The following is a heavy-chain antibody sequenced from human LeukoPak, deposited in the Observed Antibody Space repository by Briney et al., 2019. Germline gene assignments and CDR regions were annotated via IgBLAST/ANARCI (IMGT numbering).Heavy chain of an antibody. CDR3: AKTTYSNYAGSDY. CDR2: IRYDGSNK. D-gene: IGHD4-11*01. V-gene: IGHV3-30*02. Sequence: GGSLRLSCAASGFAFSTYAMHWVRQAPGKGLEWVAFIRYDGSNKYYADSVKGRFTISRDNSKNTLYLQMNSLRAEDTAVYYCAKTTYSNYAGSDYWGQGTLVTVSS. CDR1: GFAFSTYA. J-gene: IGHJ4*02.